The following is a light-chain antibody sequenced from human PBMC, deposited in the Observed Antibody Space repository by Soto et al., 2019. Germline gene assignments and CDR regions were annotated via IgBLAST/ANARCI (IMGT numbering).Light chain of an antibody. J-gene: IGKJ1*01. CDR1: QTISSW. CDR3: QHYNSYSEA. Sequence: DIQMTQSPSTLSGSVGDRVTITCRASQTISSWLAWYQQKPGKAPKLLIYKASTLKSGVPSRFSGSGSGTEFALTISSLQPDDRATYYGQHYNSYSEAFGQGTKVELK. CDR2: KAS. V-gene: IGKV1-5*03.